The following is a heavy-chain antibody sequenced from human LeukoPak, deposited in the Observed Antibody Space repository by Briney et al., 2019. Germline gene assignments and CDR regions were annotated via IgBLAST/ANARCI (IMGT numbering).Heavy chain of an antibody. V-gene: IGHV5-51*01. Sequence: AASLQISSKGSGYTFTTYWIAWVRRMPGKGLQWMGGIYPGDSDTRYSPSFQGQVTISADKSISTAYLQWSSLKASDTAMFYCARLGITGTTLYYFDYWGQGTLVTVSS. CDR2: IYPGDSDT. CDR3: ARLGITGTTLYYFDY. J-gene: IGHJ4*02. D-gene: IGHD1-20*01. CDR1: GYTFTTYW.